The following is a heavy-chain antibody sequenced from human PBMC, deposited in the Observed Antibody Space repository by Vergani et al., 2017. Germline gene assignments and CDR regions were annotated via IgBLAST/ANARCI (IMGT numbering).Heavy chain of an antibody. CDR1: GGCISSGSYY. CDR3: ARGYCSSTSCYDRY. J-gene: IGHJ4*02. CDR2: IYTSGST. V-gene: IGHV4-61*02. D-gene: IGHD2-2*01. Sequence: QVQLQESGPGLVKPSQTLSLTCTVSGGCISSGSYYWSWIRQPAGKGLEWIGRIYTSGSTNYNPSLKSRVTMSVDTSKNQFSLKLSSVTAADTAVYYCARGYCSSTSCYDRYWGQGTLVTVSS.